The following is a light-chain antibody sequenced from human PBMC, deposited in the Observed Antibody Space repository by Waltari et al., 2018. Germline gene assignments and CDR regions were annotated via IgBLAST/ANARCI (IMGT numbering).Light chain of an antibody. V-gene: IGKV3-11*01. CDR2: DAA. CDR3: QLRSKWLRT. J-gene: IGKJ1*01. CDR1: QGVRTY. Sequence: EIVLTQSPATLSLSPGERATRTCRASQGVRTYLAWYQQKPGQAPRLLIYDAATRATAIPARFSGSGSGTDFTLTISSLEPEDFAVYYCQLRSKWLRTFGQGTKVEV.